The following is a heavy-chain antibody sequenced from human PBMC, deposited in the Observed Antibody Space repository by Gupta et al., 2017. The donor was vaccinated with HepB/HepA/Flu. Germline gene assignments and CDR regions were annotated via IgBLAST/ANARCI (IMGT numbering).Heavy chain of an antibody. Sequence: QLQLPESGTRLVKPSETHALACPVAGGHFSSTSYFWGGTRQPPGKGLEWIGSIYYSGSPYYNPSLKSRVTISGDTFKNQFSLKLSSVTAADTAGYYCARHGGNCTKGVCSGAEGHWFDTWGQGTLVTVSS. D-gene: IGHD2-8*01. CDR2: IYYSGSP. CDR1: GGHFSSTSYF. CDR3: ARHGGNCTKGVCSGAEGHWFDT. V-gene: IGHV4-39*01. J-gene: IGHJ5*02.